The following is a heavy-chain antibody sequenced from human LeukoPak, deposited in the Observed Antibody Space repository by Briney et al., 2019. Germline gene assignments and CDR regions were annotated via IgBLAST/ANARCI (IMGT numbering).Heavy chain of an antibody. CDR3: ARDQRVTGRPDIDY. CDR2: ISSDGSST. CDR1: GFTFRNHW. Sequence: GGSLRLSCAASGFTFRNHWMHWVRQTPGKGLVWVSRISSDGSSTTYADSVKGRFTISRDNAKNTLYLQMNNLRAEDTAMYYCARDQRVTGRPDIDYRGQGTLVIVSS. J-gene: IGHJ4*02. V-gene: IGHV3-74*03. D-gene: IGHD6-6*01.